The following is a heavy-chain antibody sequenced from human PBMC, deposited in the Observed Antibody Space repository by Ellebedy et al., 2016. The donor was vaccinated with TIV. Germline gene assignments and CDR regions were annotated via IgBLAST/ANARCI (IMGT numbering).Heavy chain of an antibody. D-gene: IGHD6-19*01. CDR1: GYTFTSYD. CDR2: MNPNSGNT. J-gene: IGHJ6*02. V-gene: IGHV1-8*01. CDR3: ARDSSGWYVRFYYYYGMDV. Sequence: ASVKVSCXASGYTFTSYDINWVRQATGQGLEWMGWMNPNSGNTGYAQKFQGRVTMTRNTSISTAYMELSSLRSEDTAVYYCARDSSGWYVRFYYYYGMDVWGQGTTVTVSS.